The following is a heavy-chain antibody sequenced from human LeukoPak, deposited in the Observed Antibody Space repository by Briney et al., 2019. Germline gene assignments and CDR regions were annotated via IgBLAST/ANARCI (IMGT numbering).Heavy chain of an antibody. J-gene: IGHJ6*03. CDR2: INSDGINT. D-gene: IGHD1-26*01. Sequence: GGSLRLSCAASGFTFSNYWMHWVRQAPGKGLVWVSRINSDGINTSYADSVKGRFTISRDNAKNTLNLQMNSLRAEDTAVYYCARDPYSGGYGDYYYYYMDLWGQGTTVTISS. CDR3: ARDPYSGGYGDYYYYYMDL. V-gene: IGHV3-74*01. CDR1: GFTFSNYW.